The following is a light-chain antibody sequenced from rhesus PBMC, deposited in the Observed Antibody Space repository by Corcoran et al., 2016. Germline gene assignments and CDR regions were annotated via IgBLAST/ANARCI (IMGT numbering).Light chain of an antibody. CDR1: QSLLDSEDGNIF. CDR2: EVS. J-gene: IGKJ2*01. CDR3: MQYTHIPYS. Sequence: DIVMTQTPLSLPVIPGEPVSISCRSSQSLLDSEDGNIFLDWYLQKPGQSPQHLIYEVSNRASGVPERCSGSGSGTDFTLKIRRVEADDVCVYYCMQYTHIPYSFGQGTKVEI. V-gene: IGKV2-86*01.